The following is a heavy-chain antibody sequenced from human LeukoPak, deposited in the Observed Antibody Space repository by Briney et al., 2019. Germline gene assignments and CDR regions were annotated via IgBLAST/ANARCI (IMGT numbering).Heavy chain of an antibody. CDR3: ARTCPLYYYYYYMDV. V-gene: IGHV4-59*08. Sequence: SETLSLTCTVSGGSISSYYWSWIRQPPGKGLEWIGYIYYSGSTNYNPSLKSRVTISVDTSKNQFSLKLSSVTAADTAVYYCARTCPLYYYYYYMDVWGKGTTVTVSS. CDR1: GGSISSYY. CDR2: IYYSGST. J-gene: IGHJ6*03.